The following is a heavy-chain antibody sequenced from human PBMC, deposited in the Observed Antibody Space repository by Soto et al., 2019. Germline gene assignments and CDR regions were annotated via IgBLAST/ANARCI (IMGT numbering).Heavy chain of an antibody. D-gene: IGHD2-15*01. CDR1: GFTFSDFY. V-gene: IGHV3-11*06. CDR2: ISLSRGYT. CDR3: ARSVDLDY. Sequence: PGGSLRLSCVASGFTFSDFYMSWIRQAPGKGLEWVSYISLSRGYTKYADSVKGRFTISRDNAKNSLYLQMSSLRAEDTAAYYCARSVDLDYWGQGTLVTVPS. J-gene: IGHJ4*02.